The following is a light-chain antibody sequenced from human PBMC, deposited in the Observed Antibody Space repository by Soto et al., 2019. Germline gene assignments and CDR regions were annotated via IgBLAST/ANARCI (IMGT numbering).Light chain of an antibody. Sequence: QSVLTQPPSASGTPGQRVTISCSGSSSNIGSNNVNWYQQFPGTAPKLLIYSNNQRPSGVPDRFSGSKSGTSASLAISGLQSEDEADYYCAVWDDSLNGRYVFGTGTKDTDL. CDR2: SNN. CDR3: AVWDDSLNGRYV. J-gene: IGLJ1*01. CDR1: SSNIGSNN. V-gene: IGLV1-44*01.